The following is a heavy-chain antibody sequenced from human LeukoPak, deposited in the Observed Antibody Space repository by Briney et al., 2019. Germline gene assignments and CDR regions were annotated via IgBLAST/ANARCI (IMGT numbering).Heavy chain of an antibody. CDR3: TKGRAPTCSGGTCYRTYDC. V-gene: IGHV3-23*01. J-gene: IGHJ4*02. CDR1: GFTFSSYA. D-gene: IGHD2-15*01. CDR2: ITAGGGST. Sequence: GGSLRLSCAASGFTFSSYAVTWVRQAPGQGLEWVSTITAGGGSTYYADSVKGRFTISRDNSKNTLFLQMDSLRAEDTALYYCTKGRAPTCSGGTCYRTYDCWGQGTLVTVSS.